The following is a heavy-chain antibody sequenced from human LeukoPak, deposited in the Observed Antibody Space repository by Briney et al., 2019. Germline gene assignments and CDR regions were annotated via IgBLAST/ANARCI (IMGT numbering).Heavy chain of an antibody. V-gene: IGHV3-21*05. CDR1: GFTFSRYA. CDR2: INTDSSDI. Sequence: PGGSLRLSCAASGFTFSRYAMNGVRQASGRGREWVSYINTDSSDIHYADSVKGRFTISRDNARNTLYLQLSSLRAEDSAVYYCARDTFQPGLIDSWGQGTLVTVPS. J-gene: IGHJ4*02. D-gene: IGHD2-2*01. CDR3: ARDTFQPGLIDS.